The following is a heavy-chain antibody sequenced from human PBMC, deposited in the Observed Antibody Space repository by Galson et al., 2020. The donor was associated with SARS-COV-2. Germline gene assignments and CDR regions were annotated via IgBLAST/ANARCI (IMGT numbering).Heavy chain of an antibody. D-gene: IGHD6-25*01. CDR2: INHSGRT. V-gene: IGHV4-39*07. CDR3: ASSWAADWYFDL. Sequence: SETLSLTCTVSGVSISTGGYYWSWIRQHPGKGSEWFGSINHSGRTNYNPSVKSRVTISVDTSNNQFSLKLSSVTAADTAVYYCASSWAADWYFDLWGRGTLVTVSS. J-gene: IGHJ2*01. CDR1: GVSISTGGYY.